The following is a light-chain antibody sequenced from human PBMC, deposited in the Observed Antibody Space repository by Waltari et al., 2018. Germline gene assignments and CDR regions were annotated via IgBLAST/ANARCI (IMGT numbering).Light chain of an antibody. J-gene: IGLJ1*01. CDR3: CSYGTGSTYV. CDR1: RSSLGGYNR. CDR2: EVT. V-gene: IGLV2-23*02. Sequence: QSAPTQPPSVSGSPGQSLTISLTVTRSSLGGYNRASWYQQYPGRAPKLIIYEVTKRPSGVSNRFSGSKSGSTASLTISGVQAEDEADYYCCSYGTGSTYVFGTGTKVTVL.